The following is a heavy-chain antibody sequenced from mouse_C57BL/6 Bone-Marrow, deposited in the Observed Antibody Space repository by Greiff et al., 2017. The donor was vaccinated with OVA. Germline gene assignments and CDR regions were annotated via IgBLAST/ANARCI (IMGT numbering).Heavy chain of an antibody. V-gene: IGHV5-9*01. CDR1: GFTFSSYT. D-gene: IGHD2-2*01. CDR3: ARPLYYGYDVFAY. CDR2: ISGGGGNT. Sequence: EVQRVESGGGLVKPGGSLKLSCAASGFTFSSYTMSWVRQTPEKRLEWVATISGGGGNTYYPDSVKGRFTISRDNAKNTLYLQMSSLRSEDTALYYCARPLYYGYDVFAYWGQGTLVTVSA. J-gene: IGHJ3*01.